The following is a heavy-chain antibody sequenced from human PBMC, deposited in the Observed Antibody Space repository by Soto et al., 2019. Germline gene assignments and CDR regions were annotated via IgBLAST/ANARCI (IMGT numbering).Heavy chain of an antibody. CDR3: ATDVKNAGYSRDGVFDI. D-gene: IGHD6-13*01. V-gene: IGHV1-24*01. CDR1: GYTNTELS. CDR2: FDPEDGET. Sequence: ASVKVSCEVSGYTNTELSMQWAHQAPGKGLEWMGGFDPEDGETIYAQKFQGRVTMTEDTSTDTAYMELSSLRSEDTAVYFCATDVKNAGYSRDGVFDIWGQGTMVTV. J-gene: IGHJ3*02.